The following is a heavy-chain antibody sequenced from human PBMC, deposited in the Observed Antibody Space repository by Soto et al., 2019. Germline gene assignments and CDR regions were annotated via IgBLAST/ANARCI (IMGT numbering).Heavy chain of an antibody. D-gene: IGHD6-6*01. CDR3: ARDKRSGSGSSFLDS. Sequence: PGGSLRLSCAASGFTFDDYGMTWVRQAPGKGLEWVSGINWNGANTAYADSMKGRFTISRDNAKNSLYLQMNSLRAEDTAFYYCARDKRSGSGSSFLDSWGKGTLVTVSS. J-gene: IGHJ4*02. V-gene: IGHV3-20*04. CDR2: INWNGANT. CDR1: GFTFDDYG.